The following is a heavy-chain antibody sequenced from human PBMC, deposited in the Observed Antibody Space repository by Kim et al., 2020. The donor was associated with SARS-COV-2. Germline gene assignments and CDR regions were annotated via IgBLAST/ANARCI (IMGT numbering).Heavy chain of an antibody. D-gene: IGHD1-1*01. CDR3: AAFNQQLVRLSFDD. CDR1: GGFISSNWIY. CDR2: HVCSGQT. J-gene: IGHJ4*02. V-gene: IGHV4-39*01. Sequence: SETLCLTCTVSGGFISSNWIYWNWNGEGAGKGGDGSWRHVCSGQTCYNPSLRSRVTISVDTSKNQFSLQLSSVTAADTAVYYCAAFNQQLVRLSFDDWGQGSLVIVSS.